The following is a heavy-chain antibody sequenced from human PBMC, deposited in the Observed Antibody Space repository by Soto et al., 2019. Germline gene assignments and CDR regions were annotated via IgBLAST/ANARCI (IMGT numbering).Heavy chain of an antibody. J-gene: IGHJ6*02. CDR3: ARDQSFDRTYYYGIDV. D-gene: IGHD3-16*01. CDR1: GYPFTHYG. CDR2: ISPFNGNT. V-gene: IGHV1-18*01. Sequence: QVQLVQSGAEVKKPGASVRVSCKSSGYPFTHYGITWIRQAPGQGLEWMGWISPFNGNTNYGQTLQGRVTLTTDASTSTVYMELRSLRSDDTAVYYCARDQSFDRTYYYGIDVWGQGTTVTVCS.